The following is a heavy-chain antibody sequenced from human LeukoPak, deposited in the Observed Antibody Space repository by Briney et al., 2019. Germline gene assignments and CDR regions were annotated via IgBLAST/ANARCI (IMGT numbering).Heavy chain of an antibody. D-gene: IGHD5-24*01. V-gene: IGHV4-31*03. CDR1: GGSISSGGYY. CDR2: IYYSGST. CDR3: ARWVEMATPGDAFDI. J-gene: IGHJ3*02. Sequence: SQTLSLTCTVSGGSISSGGYYWSWIRQHPGKGLEWIGYIYYSGSTYYNPSLKSRVTISVDTSKNQFSLKLSSVTAADTAVYYCARWVEMATPGDAFDIWGQGTMDTVSS.